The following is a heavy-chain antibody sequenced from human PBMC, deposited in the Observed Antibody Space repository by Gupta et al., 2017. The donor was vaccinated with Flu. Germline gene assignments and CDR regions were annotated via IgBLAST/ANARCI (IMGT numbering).Heavy chain of an antibody. Sequence: PEKGLEWVSGISWNSGSIGYADSVKGRFTISRDNAKNSLYLQMNSLRAEDTALYYCAKDRGYDSSGYEGFDYWGQGTLVTVSS. CDR2: ISWNSGSI. J-gene: IGHJ4*02. CDR3: AKDRGYDSSGYEGFDY. V-gene: IGHV3-9*01. D-gene: IGHD3-22*01.